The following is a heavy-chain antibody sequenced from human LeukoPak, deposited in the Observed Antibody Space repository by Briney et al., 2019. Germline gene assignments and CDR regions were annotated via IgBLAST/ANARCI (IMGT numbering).Heavy chain of an antibody. CDR2: ITGSGGAT. J-gene: IGHJ4*02. CDR1: GFTFNTYA. CDR3: AAAPREPPPLLPVDY. V-gene: IGHV3-23*01. Sequence: TGGSLRLSCAASGFTFNTYAMSWVRQAPGKGLEWVSSITGSGGATYYADSVKGRFTISRDNSKNTLYLKMNSLRAEDSAVYYCAAAPREPPPLLPVDYWGQGTLVTVSS. D-gene: IGHD1-14*01.